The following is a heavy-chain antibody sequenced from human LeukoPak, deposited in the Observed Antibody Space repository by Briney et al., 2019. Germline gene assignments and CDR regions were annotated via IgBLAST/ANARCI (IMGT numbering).Heavy chain of an antibody. CDR3: ARVNDFWSGTRRDDAFDI. D-gene: IGHD3-3*01. V-gene: IGHV3-53*01. CDR2: IYTGGST. J-gene: IGHJ3*02. CDR1: GFTVSNTF. Sequence: GGSLRLSCAASGFTVSNTFMSWVRQAPGKGLEWVSVIYTGGSTSYADSVKGRFTISRDNSKNTLYLQMNSLRAEDTAVYYCARVNDFWSGTRRDDAFDIWGQGTKVIVSS.